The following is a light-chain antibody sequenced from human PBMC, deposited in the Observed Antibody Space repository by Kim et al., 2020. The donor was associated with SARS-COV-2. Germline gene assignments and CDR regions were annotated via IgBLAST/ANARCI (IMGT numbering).Light chain of an antibody. CDR1: SSDIGAYEN. J-gene: IGLJ1*01. CDR3: CSYARTSHV. Sequence: QSALTQPPSASGSPGQSVTISCTGSSSDIGAYENVSWYQQHPGKAPKLMISEVSKRSSGVPDRFSGSKSGNTASLTVSGLQAEDEADYYCCSYARTSHVFGTGTKVTVL. V-gene: IGLV2-8*01. CDR2: EVS.